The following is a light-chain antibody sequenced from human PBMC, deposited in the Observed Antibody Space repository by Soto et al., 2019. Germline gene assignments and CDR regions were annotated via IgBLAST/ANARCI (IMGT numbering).Light chain of an antibody. J-gene: IGKJ5*01. V-gene: IGKV1-33*01. Sequence: DIQMTQSPSSLSASVGDRVTITCQASQDISNYLNWYQQKPGKAPKLLIYDASKLETGVPSRFSGSGSGTDFTFTISSLQHEDIATYYCQQYDNLPSITFGQGTRLDFK. CDR2: DAS. CDR3: QQYDNLPSIT. CDR1: QDISNY.